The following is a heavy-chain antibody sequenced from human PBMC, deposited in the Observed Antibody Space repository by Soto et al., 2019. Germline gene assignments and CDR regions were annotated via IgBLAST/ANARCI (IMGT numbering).Heavy chain of an antibody. J-gene: IGHJ5*02. Sequence: EVQLVETGGGLIQPGGSLRLSCAASGFTVSSNYMSWVRQAPGKGLEWVSVIYSGGSTYYADSVKGRFTISRDNSKNTLYLQMNRLRAEDTVVYYCAREMYSSTYAFCWFDPWGQGTLVTVSS. CDR1: GFTVSSNY. D-gene: IGHD6-13*01. CDR3: AREMYSSTYAFCWFDP. CDR2: IYSGGST. V-gene: IGHV3-53*02.